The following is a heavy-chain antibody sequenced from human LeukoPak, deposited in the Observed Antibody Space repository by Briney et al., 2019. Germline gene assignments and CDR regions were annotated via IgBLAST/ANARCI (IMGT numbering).Heavy chain of an antibody. V-gene: IGHV3-30*04. CDR1: GFTFSTYA. CDR3: AKDLIVAQWLAPFDY. CDR2: MSFDVNNK. Sequence: GGSLRLSCVTSGFTFSTYAFHWVRQAPGKGLEWVATMSFDVNNKYYADSVRSRFTISRDNSKNTLYLQMNSLRAEDTAVYYCAKDLIVAQWLAPFDYWGQGTLVTVSS. D-gene: IGHD6-19*01. J-gene: IGHJ4*02.